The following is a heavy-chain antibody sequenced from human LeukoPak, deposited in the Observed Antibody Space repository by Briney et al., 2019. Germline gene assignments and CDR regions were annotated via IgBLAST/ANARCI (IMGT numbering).Heavy chain of an antibody. J-gene: IGHJ4*02. CDR1: GFTFRNHA. CDR3: AGHLGAWRYFDY. Sequence: PRRSLRLSCVASGFTFRNHAFEWVRQAPGKGLEWVAVISYDGSNRYADSVKGRFTISRDNSKNTLYLQMNSLRAEDTAVYYCAGHLGAWRYFDYWGQGTLVTVSS. CDR2: ISYDGSNR. D-gene: IGHD3-3*01. V-gene: IGHV3-30*04.